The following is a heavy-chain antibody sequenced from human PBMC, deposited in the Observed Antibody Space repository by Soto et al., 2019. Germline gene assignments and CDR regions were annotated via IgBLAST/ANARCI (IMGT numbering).Heavy chain of an antibody. CDR2: SRVKAQGYST. CDR1: GFTLSDHY. CDR3: VRATYFSDSSGYTRCFDH. D-gene: IGHD3-22*01. V-gene: IGHV3-72*01. J-gene: IGHJ4*02. Sequence: EVQLVESGGGLVQPGGSLRLSCAGSGFTLSDHYIDWVRQAPGKGLEWVGRSRVKAQGYSTAYAASVKGRFTTSRDESTNSVYLQMNSLKTEDTAVYYCVRATYFSDSSGYTRCFDHWGQGTLVTVSS.